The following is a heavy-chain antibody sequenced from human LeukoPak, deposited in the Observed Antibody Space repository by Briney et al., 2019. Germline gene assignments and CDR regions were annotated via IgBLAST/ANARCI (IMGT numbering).Heavy chain of an antibody. CDR2: IYYSGST. D-gene: IGHD3-22*01. Sequence: PSETLSLTCNVSGGSISSSSYYWGWIRQPPGKGLEWIGSIYYSGSTYYNPSLKSRVTISVDTSKNQFSLKLSSVTAADTAVYYCARDLVVITARNFDYWGQGTLVTVSS. CDR3: ARDLVVITARNFDY. J-gene: IGHJ4*02. CDR1: GGSISSSSYY. V-gene: IGHV4-39*02.